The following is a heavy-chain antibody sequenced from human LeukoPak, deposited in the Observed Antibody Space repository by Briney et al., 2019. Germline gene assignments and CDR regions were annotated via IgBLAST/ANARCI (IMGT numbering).Heavy chain of an antibody. D-gene: IGHD3-16*02. V-gene: IGHV3-23*01. CDR1: GFTFSSYA. CDR3: VKAHVVSPTYYFAF. J-gene: IGHJ4*02. Sequence: GGSLRLSCAASGFTFSSYAMSWVRQAPGRGLEWVSGISGSGGSTYYADSVKGRFTISRDNSKNTLYLQMNSLRAEDTAVYYCVKAHVVSPTYYFAFWGQGTLVTVSS. CDR2: ISGSGGST.